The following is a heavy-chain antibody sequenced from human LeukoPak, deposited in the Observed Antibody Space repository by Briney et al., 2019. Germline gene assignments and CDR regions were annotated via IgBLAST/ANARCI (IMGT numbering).Heavy chain of an antibody. CDR2: VDPEDGET. J-gene: IGHJ6*03. D-gene: IGHD2-2*01. CDR1: GYTFTDYY. CDR3: VGTSIVVVPAAMDYMDV. V-gene: IGHV1-69-2*01. Sequence: ASVKISCKVSGYTFTDYYMHWVQQAPGKGLGWMGLVDPEDGETIYAEKFQGRVTITADTSTDTAYMELSSLRSEDTAVYYCVGTSIVVVPAAMDYMDVWGKGTTVTVSS.